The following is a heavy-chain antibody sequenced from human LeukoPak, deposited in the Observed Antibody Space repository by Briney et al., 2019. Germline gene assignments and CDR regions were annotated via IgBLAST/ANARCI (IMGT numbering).Heavy chain of an antibody. V-gene: IGHV3-49*04. J-gene: IGHJ4*02. CDR3: TRGRDYDILTGYPTPSY. CDR1: GFTFGDYA. CDR2: IRNKAYGGTT. D-gene: IGHD3-9*01. Sequence: GRSLRLSCTASGFTFGDYAMSWVRQGPGKGLEWVGFIRNKAYGGTTEYAASVKGRFTISRDDSKSIAYLQMNSLKTEDTAVYYCTRGRDYDILTGYPTPSYWGQGTLVTVSS.